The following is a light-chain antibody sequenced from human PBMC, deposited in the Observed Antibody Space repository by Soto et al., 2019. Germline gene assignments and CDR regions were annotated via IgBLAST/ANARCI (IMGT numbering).Light chain of an antibody. J-gene: IGKJ3*01. CDR2: AAS. CDR1: QSISSSY. V-gene: IGKV1-39*01. CDR3: QQSYSTDLFT. Sequence: DIQMTQSPSSLSASVGDRVTITCRASQSISSSYLNWYQQKPGKAPKLLIYAASSLQSGVPSRFSGSGSGTDFTLTISSLQPEDFAIYYCQQSYSTDLFTFGPGTGVDIK.